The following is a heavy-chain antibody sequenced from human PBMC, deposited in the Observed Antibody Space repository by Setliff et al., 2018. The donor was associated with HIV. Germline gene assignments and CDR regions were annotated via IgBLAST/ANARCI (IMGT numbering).Heavy chain of an antibody. V-gene: IGHV3-48*01. D-gene: IGHD2-15*01. CDR1: GFSFGSHS. CDR3: ARDPVAAVVLGFDNWFDP. Sequence: PGGSLRLSCAASGFSFGSHSMAWVRQAPGKGLEWVAYISSTSATIFYADSVKGRFTISRDNDEKSLFLQMNDLRAEDSGMYYCARDPVAAVVLGFDNWFDPWGQGALVTVSS. CDR2: ISSTSATI. J-gene: IGHJ5*02.